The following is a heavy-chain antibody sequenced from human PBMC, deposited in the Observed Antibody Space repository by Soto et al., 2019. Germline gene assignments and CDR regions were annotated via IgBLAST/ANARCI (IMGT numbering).Heavy chain of an antibody. D-gene: IGHD1-20*01. CDR1: GGSISSDY. J-gene: IGHJ5*02. Sequence: QVQLQESGPGLVKPSDILSLTCTVSGGSISSDYWSWIRQPPGKGLEWIGFIYYSGTTNYNPSLKSRVTISVDTSKNQFSLLLTSVTAADTAVYYCARTRITSTAATFDPWGQGTLVTVSS. V-gene: IGHV4-59*07. CDR3: ARTRITSTAATFDP. CDR2: IYYSGTT.